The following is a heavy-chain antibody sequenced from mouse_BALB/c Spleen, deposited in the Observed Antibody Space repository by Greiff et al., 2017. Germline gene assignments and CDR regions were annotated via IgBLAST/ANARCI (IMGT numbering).Heavy chain of an antibody. Sequence: EVQGVESGPELVKPGASVKMSCKASGYTFTSYVMHWVKQKPGQGLEWIGYINPYNDGTKYNEKFKGKATLTSDKSSSTAYMELSSLTSEDSAVYYCARGGLLHWYFDVWGAGTTVTVSS. CDR1: GYTFTSYV. J-gene: IGHJ1*01. D-gene: IGHD2-3*01. CDR3: ARGGLLHWYFDV. V-gene: IGHV1-14*01. CDR2: INPYNDGT.